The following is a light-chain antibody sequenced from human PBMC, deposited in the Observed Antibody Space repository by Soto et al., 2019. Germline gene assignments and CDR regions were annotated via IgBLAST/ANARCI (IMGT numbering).Light chain of an antibody. V-gene: IGKV3-20*01. J-gene: IGKJ5*01. Sequence: EIVLTQSPGTLSLSTGERATLSCRSSQSLSSNYLAWYQQKPGQAPRLLIYGVSSRATGVPVSFSGSGSGTDFTLTISRLDPEDFAVYYCQQYVSAPITFGQGTRLEI. CDR3: QQYVSAPIT. CDR1: QSLSSNY. CDR2: GVS.